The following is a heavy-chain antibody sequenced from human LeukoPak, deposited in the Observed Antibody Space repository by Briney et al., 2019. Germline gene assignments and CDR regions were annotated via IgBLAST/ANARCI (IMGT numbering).Heavy chain of an antibody. CDR3: ASVLLYYYDSSGYFDY. D-gene: IGHD3-22*01. CDR1: GGSISSSSYY. CDR2: IYYSGST. J-gene: IGHJ4*02. V-gene: IGHV4-39*01. Sequence: SETLSLTCTVSGGSISSSSYYWGWIRQPPGKGLEWIGSIYYSGSTYYNPSLKSRVTISVDTSKNQFSLKLSSVTAADTAVYYCASVLLYYYDSSGYFDYWGQGTLVTVSS.